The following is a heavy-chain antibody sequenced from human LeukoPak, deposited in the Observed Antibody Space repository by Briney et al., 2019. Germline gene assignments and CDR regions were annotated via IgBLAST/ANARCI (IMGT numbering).Heavy chain of an antibody. CDR1: GFTFSSYA. J-gene: IGHJ1*01. V-gene: IGHV3-23*01. D-gene: IGHD3-10*01. CDR2: ISGSGDTT. Sequence: PGGSLRLSCAASGFTFSSYAMTWVRQAPGKGLEWVSAISGSGDTTYYADSVKSRFTTSRDNSKNTLYLQMNSLRAEDTTVYYCAKDQGYYGSGSYKEYFQHWGQGTLVTVSS. CDR3: AKDQGYYGSGSYKEYFQH.